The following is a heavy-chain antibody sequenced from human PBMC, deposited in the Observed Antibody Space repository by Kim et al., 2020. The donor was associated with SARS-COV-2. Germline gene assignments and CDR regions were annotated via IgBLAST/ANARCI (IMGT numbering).Heavy chain of an antibody. Sequence: SGYTSYAESLRGRFTISRENAQKSLYLQMNSLRAEDTAIYYCARGRYYFDYWGQGTLVTVSS. CDR3: ARGRYYFDY. V-gene: IGHV3-11*06. J-gene: IGHJ4*02. D-gene: IGHD1-20*01. CDR2: SGYT.